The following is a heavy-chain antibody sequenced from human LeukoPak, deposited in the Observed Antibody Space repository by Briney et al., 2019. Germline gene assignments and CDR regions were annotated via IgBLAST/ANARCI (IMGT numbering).Heavy chain of an antibody. Sequence: GGSLRLSCAASGFTFSSYSMNWVRQAPGKGLEWVSYISSSSSTIYYADSVKGRFTISRDNAKNSLYLQMNSLRAEDTAVYYCARDRITMIVVGTFDPWGQGTLLTVSS. CDR1: GFTFSSYS. D-gene: IGHD3-22*01. CDR3: ARDRITMIVVGTFDP. V-gene: IGHV3-48*04. J-gene: IGHJ5*02. CDR2: ISSSSSTI.